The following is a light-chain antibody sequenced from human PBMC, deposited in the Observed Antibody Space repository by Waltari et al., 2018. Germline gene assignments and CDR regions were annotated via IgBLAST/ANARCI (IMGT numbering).Light chain of an antibody. CDR3: MQGTNWPQS. CDR2: KVS. Sequence: DIVMTQSPLSLPVTLGQPASISCRSSQSLVYSDGHFYLNWFQQMPGQSPRRLIYKVSRRDSGVPDRFSGSGSGTDFTLRISRVEAEDVGLYFCMQGTNWPQSFGQGTKL. CDR1: QSLVYSDGHFY. J-gene: IGKJ2*03. V-gene: IGKV2-30*01.